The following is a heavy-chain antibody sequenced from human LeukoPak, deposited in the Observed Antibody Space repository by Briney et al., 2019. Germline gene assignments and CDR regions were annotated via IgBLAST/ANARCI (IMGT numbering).Heavy chain of an antibody. CDR2: ISSSSSYI. J-gene: IGHJ3*02. D-gene: IGHD5-12*01. Sequence: GGSLRLSCAASGFTFSSYSMNWVRLAPGRGLEWVSSISSSSSYIYYADSVKGRFTISRDNAKNSLYLQMNSLRAEDTAVYYCARDRVATNTPDIWGQGTMVTVSS. CDR1: GFTFSSYS. V-gene: IGHV3-21*01. CDR3: ARDRVATNTPDI.